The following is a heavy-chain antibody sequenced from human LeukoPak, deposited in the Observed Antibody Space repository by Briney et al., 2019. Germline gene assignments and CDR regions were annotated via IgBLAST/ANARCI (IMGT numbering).Heavy chain of an antibody. CDR1: GYTFTGYY. CDR2: INPNSGGT. D-gene: IGHD2-2*01. Sequence: ASVKVSCKASGYTFTGYYMHWVRQAPGQGLEWMGWINPNSGGTNYAQKFQGRVTMTRDTSISTAYMELSRLRSDDTAVYYCARVVVVVPAAIRTDAASYFDYWGQGTLVTVSS. CDR3: ARVVVVVPAAIRTDAASYFDY. J-gene: IGHJ4*02. V-gene: IGHV1-2*02.